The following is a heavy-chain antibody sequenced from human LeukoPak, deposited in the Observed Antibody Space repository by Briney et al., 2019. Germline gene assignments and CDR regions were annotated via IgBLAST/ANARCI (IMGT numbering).Heavy chain of an antibody. CDR2: INWNGGSP. V-gene: IGHV3-20*04. Sequence: PGGSLRLSCAASGFTFDDYGMSWVRQAPGKGLERGPAINWNGGSPGCADSVKGRFNISRDNAKNSLYLQMNSLRAEDTALYYCARAKYYYDSSGYCDWGQGTLVTVSS. CDR1: GFTFDDYG. D-gene: IGHD3-22*01. CDR3: ARAKYYYDSSGYCD. J-gene: IGHJ4*02.